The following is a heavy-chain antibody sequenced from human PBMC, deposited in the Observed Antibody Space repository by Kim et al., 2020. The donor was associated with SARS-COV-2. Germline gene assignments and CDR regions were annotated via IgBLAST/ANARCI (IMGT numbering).Heavy chain of an antibody. CDR3: ARDRRYSLDY. CDR1: GFSFTTNW. Sequence: GGSLRLSCVVSGFSFTTNWMSCVRQAPGKGLEWVAKIKEDGTEKYYGYSVEGRFTISRDNAKNSLYLQMNSLSAEDTAVYYCARDRRYSLDYWGQGTLVTVSS. CDR2: IKEDGTEK. J-gene: IGHJ4*02. D-gene: IGHD2-15*01. V-gene: IGHV3-7*01.